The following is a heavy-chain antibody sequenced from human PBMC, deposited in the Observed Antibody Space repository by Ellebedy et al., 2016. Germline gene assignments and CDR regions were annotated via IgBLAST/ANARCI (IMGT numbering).Heavy chain of an antibody. J-gene: IGHJ6*02. CDR2: SFYSGTT. D-gene: IGHD3-10*01. CDR1: GSSLRGGTHY. V-gene: IGHV4-30-4*01. Sequence: SETLSLTXTVSGSSLRGGTHYWTWIRQSSGKGLEWLGCSFYSGTTYYNPSLKGRVSMSVDTSRNQFSLKMGSVSAADTAVYYCARLQLDWYGEQTYYFYAVDVWGQGTTVAVSS. CDR3: ARLQLDWYGEQTYYFYAVDV.